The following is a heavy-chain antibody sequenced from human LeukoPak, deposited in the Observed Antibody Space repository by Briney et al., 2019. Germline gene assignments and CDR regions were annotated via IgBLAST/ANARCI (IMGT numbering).Heavy chain of an antibody. Sequence: SETLSLTCTVSGGSISTYSWSWIRQPPGKGLEWVGYMSYDGSTNYNPSLKSRVTISVDTSKNQISLKLSSVTAADTAVYYCARPSRDDYRYTFDFWGQGSLVTVSS. V-gene: IGHV4-59*01. D-gene: IGHD5-24*01. CDR2: MSYDGST. J-gene: IGHJ4*02. CDR3: ARPSRDDYRYTFDF. CDR1: GGSISTYS.